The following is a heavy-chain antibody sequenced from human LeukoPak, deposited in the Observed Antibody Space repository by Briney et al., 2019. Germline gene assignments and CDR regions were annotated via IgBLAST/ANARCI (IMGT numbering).Heavy chain of an antibody. CDR3: ARDYGYGFDY. J-gene: IGHJ4*02. CDR1: GYTLTELS. CDR2: INAGNGNT. D-gene: IGHD5-18*01. Sequence: ASVKVSCEVSGYTLTELSMHWVRQAPGQRLEWMGWINAGNGNTKYSQKFQGRVTITRGTSASTAYMELSSLRSEDTAVYYCARDYGYGFDYWGQGTLVTVSS. V-gene: IGHV1-3*01.